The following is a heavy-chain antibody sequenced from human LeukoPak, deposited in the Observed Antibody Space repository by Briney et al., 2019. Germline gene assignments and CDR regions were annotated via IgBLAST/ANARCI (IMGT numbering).Heavy chain of an antibody. CDR2: IWYDGSNK. V-gene: IGHV3-33*01. Sequence: PGGSLRLSCAASGFTFSSYGMHWVRQAPGKGLEWVAVIWYDGSNKYYADSVKGRFTISGDNSKNTLYLQMNSLRAEDTAVYYCARAPEGMATTDFDYWGQGTLVTVSS. J-gene: IGHJ4*02. CDR3: ARAPEGMATTDFDY. CDR1: GFTFSSYG. D-gene: IGHD5-24*01.